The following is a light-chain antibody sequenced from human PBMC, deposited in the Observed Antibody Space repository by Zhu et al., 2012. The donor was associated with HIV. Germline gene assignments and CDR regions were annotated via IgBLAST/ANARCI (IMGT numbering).Light chain of an antibody. CDR1: RSIGDL. J-gene: IGKJ2*01. Sequence: DIQMTQSPSTLSASVGDRVTITCRASRSIGDLLAWYLQKPGKAPNLLISKASTLESGVPSRFSGSGSGTEFTLTINNLQPDDFATYFCHQYNSYNTFGQGTKVEIK. V-gene: IGKV1-5*03. CDR2: KAS. CDR3: HQYNSYNT.